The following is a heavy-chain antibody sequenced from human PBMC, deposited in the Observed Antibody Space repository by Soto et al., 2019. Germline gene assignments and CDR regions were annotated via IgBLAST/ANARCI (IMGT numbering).Heavy chain of an antibody. CDR2: IYHSGST. V-gene: IGHV4-4*02. J-gene: IGHJ4*02. CDR1: GGSISSSNW. CDR3: ARSGSGWSFFDY. Sequence: SETLSLTCAGSGGSISSSNWWSWVRQPPGKGLEWIGEIYHSGSTNYNPSLKSRVTISVDKSKNQFSLKLSSVTAADTAVYYCARSGSGWSFFDYWGQGTLVTVSS. D-gene: IGHD6-19*01.